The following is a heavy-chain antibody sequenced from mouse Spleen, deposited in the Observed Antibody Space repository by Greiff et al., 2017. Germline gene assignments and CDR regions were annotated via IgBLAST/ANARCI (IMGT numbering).Heavy chain of an antibody. CDR3: ASLCDGYFDYYAMDY. CDR2: INPNNGGT. CDR1: GYTFTDYN. D-gene: IGHD2-3*01. Sequence: EVQLQQSGPELVKPGASVKMSCKASGYTFTDYNMHWVKQSHGKSLEWIGYINPNNGGTSYNQKFKGKATLTVNKSSSTAYMELRSLTSEDSAVYYCASLCDGYFDYYAMDYWGQGTSVTVSS. J-gene: IGHJ4*01. V-gene: IGHV1-22*01.